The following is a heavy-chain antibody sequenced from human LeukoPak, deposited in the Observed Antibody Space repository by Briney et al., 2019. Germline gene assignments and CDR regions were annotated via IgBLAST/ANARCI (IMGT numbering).Heavy chain of an antibody. CDR3: ARDPEDGYNSGY. CDR1: GFTLSSYS. V-gene: IGHV3-48*01. CDR2: ISSSSSTI. D-gene: IGHD5-24*01. Sequence: GGSLRLSCAASGFTLSSYSMNWVRRAPGKGLEWVSYISSSSSTIYYADSVKGRFTISRDNAKNSLYLQMNSLRAEDTAVYYCARDPEDGYNSGYWGQGTLVTVSS. J-gene: IGHJ4*02.